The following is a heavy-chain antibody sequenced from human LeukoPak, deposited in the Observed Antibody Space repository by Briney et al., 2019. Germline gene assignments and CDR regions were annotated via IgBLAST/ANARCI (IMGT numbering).Heavy chain of an antibody. Sequence: GGSLRLSCAASGFTFSTYGMHWVRQAPGKGLGWVGVIWFDGSNKYYVDSVKGRFTISRDNSKNTLYLQMNSLRAEDTAVYFCARDRASGYYYSFDYWGQGTLVTVSS. V-gene: IGHV3-33*01. D-gene: IGHD3-22*01. CDR3: ARDRASGYYYSFDY. CDR2: IWFDGSNK. J-gene: IGHJ4*02. CDR1: GFTFSTYG.